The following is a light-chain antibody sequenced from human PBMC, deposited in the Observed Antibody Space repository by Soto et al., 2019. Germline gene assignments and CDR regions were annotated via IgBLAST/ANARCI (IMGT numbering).Light chain of an antibody. Sequence: QSVLTQPPSASGSPGQSVTISCTGTSSDVGGYNFVSWYQHHPGKAPKVMIHEVSKRPSGVPDRFSGSKSGNTASLTVSGPQAEDEADYYCSSYGGSNNVIFGGGTKLTVL. V-gene: IGLV2-8*01. J-gene: IGLJ2*01. CDR2: EVS. CDR1: SSDVGGYNF. CDR3: SSYGGSNNVI.